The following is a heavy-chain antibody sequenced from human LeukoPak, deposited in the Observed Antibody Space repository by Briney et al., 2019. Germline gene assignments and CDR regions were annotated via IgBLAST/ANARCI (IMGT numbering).Heavy chain of an antibody. CDR3: VHRPYNYYDSSGYYGNFDY. CDR1: GFSLSTSGVG. D-gene: IGHD3-22*01. CDR2: IYWDDDK. V-gene: IGHV2-5*02. J-gene: IGHJ4*02. Sequence: SGPTLVNPTQTLTLTCTFSGFSLSTSGVGVGWIRQPQGKALEWLALIYWDDDKRYSPSLKSRLTITKDTSKNQVVLTMTNMDPVDTATYYCVHRPYNYYDSSGYYGNFDYWGQGTLVTVSS.